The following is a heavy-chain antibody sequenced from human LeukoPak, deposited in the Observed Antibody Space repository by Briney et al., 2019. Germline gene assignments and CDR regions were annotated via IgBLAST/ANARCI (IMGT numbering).Heavy chain of an antibody. D-gene: IGHD3-10*01. V-gene: IGHV4-30-4*01. CDR2: IYYSGST. Sequence: SQTLSLTCTVSGGSISSGDYYWSWIRQPPGKGLEWIGYIYYSGSTYYNPSLKSRVTISVDTSKNQFSLKLSSVTAADTAVYYCAGSSITMVRGVIPYYYYYYMDVWGKGTTVTVSS. CDR1: GGSISSGDYY. J-gene: IGHJ6*03. CDR3: AGSSITMVRGVIPYYYYYYMDV.